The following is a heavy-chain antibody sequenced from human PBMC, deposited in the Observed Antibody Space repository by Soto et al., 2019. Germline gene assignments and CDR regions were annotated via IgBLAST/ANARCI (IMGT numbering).Heavy chain of an antibody. CDR3: TRDIPRTSFDL. Sequence: GGSLRLSCAASGFTLSNYWMTWVRQAPGKGLEWVANINKDGSQKNYVDSVKGRFTIARDNGQNSLSLHVNNLRAEDTAVYYCTRDIPRTSFDLWGQGTLVTVSS. J-gene: IGHJ4*02. V-gene: IGHV3-7*01. CDR1: GFTLSNYW. CDR2: INKDGSQK. D-gene: IGHD2-21*01.